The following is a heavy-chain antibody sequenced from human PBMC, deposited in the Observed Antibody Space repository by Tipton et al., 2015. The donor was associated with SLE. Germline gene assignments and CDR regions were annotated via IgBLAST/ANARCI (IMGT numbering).Heavy chain of an antibody. CDR1: GGSISSSSYY. J-gene: IGHJ3*02. CDR2: IYYSGST. CDR3: ATPLFNGDYDSSGCYAFDI. V-gene: IGHV4-39*07. D-gene: IGHD3-22*01. Sequence: TLSLTCTVSGGSISSSSYYWGWIRQPPGKGLEWIGSIYYSGSTYYNPSLKSRVTISVDTSKNQFSLKLSSVTAADTAVYYCATPLFNGDYDSSGCYAFDIWGQGTMVAVSS.